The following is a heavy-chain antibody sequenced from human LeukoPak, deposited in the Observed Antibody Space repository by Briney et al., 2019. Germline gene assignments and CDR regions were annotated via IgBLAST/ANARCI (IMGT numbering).Heavy chain of an antibody. J-gene: IGHJ4*02. Sequence: ASVKVSCKASGGTFSSYGISWVRQAPGQGLEWMGWISAYNGNTNYAQKLQGRVTMTTDTSTSTAYMELRSLRSDDTAVYYCARGSPGRGYFDYWGQGTLVTVSS. CDR2: ISAYNGNT. D-gene: IGHD5-24*01. CDR3: ARGSPGRGYFDY. V-gene: IGHV1-18*01. CDR1: GGTFSSYG.